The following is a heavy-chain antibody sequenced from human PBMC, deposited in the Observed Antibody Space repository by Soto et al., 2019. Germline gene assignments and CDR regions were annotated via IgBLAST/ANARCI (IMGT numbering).Heavy chain of an antibody. J-gene: IGHJ6*02. Sequence: PGGSLRLSXAASGFTFSSYAMSWVRQAPGKGLEWVSAISGSDNTTYYADSVKGRFTISRDNSKNTLYLQMNSLRADDTALYYCAPMGVWGQGTTVTVSS. V-gene: IGHV3-23*01. CDR1: GFTFSSYA. CDR3: APMGV. CDR2: ISGSDNTT.